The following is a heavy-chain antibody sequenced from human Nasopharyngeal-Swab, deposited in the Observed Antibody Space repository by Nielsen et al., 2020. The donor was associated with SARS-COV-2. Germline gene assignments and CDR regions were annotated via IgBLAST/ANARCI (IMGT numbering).Heavy chain of an antibody. V-gene: IGHV1-3*01. CDR3: ARWRVGGSYSDYYYYYMDV. J-gene: IGHJ6*03. CDR1: GYTFTSYA. D-gene: IGHD1-26*01. CDR2: INAGNGNT. Sequence: ASVKVSCKASGYTFTSYAMHWVRQAPGQRLEWMGWINAGNGNTKYSQKFQGRVTITRDTSASTAYMELSSLRSEDTAVYYCARWRVGGSYSDYYYYYMDVWGKGTTVTVSS.